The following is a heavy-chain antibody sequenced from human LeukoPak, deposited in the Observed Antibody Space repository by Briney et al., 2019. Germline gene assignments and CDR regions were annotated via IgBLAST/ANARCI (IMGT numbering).Heavy chain of an antibody. D-gene: IGHD1-1*01. CDR3: ASSPAERYTFEY. V-gene: IGHV3-72*01. Sequence: GGSLRLSCAASGFTFSDRYMDWVRQAPGKGLEWVGRSRNKANSYTTEYAASVKGRFTVSRDDSNNSLYLQMNSLKTEDTAVYYCASSPAERYTFEYWGQGTLVTVSS. J-gene: IGHJ4*02. CDR2: SRNKANSYTT. CDR1: GFTFSDRY.